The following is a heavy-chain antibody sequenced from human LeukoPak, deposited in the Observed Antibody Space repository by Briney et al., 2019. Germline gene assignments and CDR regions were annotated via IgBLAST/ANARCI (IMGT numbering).Heavy chain of an antibody. CDR2: ISHSGST. J-gene: IGHJ6*03. CDR1: GVSISSRNW. V-gene: IGHV4-4*02. CDR3: ARPYYYYMDV. Sequence: PSETLSLTCAVSGVSISSRNWWGWVRQPPGKGLEWIGEISHSGSTNYNPSLKSRATISVDKSKNQFSLKLNSVTAADTAVYYCARPYYYYMDVWGKGTTVTVSS.